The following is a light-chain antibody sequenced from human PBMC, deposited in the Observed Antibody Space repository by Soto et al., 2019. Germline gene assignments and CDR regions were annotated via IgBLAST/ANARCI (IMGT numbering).Light chain of an antibody. V-gene: IGLV1-44*01. J-gene: IGLJ3*02. CDR2: TND. CDR3: SSYTNSDTWV. Sequence: QSVLTQPPSASGTPGQRVTVSCSGSSSNIGGHAVNWYQQVPRTAPKLLMYTNDQRPSGVPDRLSGSKSATSASLAISGLQAEDEADYYCSSYTNSDTWVFGGGTKLTVL. CDR1: SSNIGGHA.